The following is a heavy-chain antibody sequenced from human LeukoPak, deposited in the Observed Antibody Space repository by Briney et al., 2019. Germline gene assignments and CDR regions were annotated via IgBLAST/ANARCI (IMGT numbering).Heavy chain of an antibody. Sequence: GGSLRLSCAASGFTVSSNYVSWVRQAPGKGLEWVSVIYSGGSTYYADSVKGRFTISRDNSKNALYLQMNSLRAEDTAAYYCAVELLRARFDYWGQGTLVTVSS. V-gene: IGHV3-66*01. CDR3: AVELLRARFDY. D-gene: IGHD5-12*01. CDR2: IYSGGST. J-gene: IGHJ4*02. CDR1: GFTVSSNY.